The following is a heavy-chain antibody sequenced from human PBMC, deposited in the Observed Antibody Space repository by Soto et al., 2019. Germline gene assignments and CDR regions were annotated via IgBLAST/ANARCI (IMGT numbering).Heavy chain of an antibody. D-gene: IGHD3-3*01. CDR3: ARDLPYLRFLEWLPTPHGMDV. CDR2: INPNSGGT. CDR1: GYTFTGYY. Sequence: ASVKVSCKASGYTFTGYYMHWVRQAPGQGLELMGWINPNSGGTNYAQKFQGRVTMTRDTSISTAYMELSRLRSDDTAVYYCARDLPYLRFLEWLPTPHGMDVWGQGTTVTVSS. V-gene: IGHV1-2*02. J-gene: IGHJ6*02.